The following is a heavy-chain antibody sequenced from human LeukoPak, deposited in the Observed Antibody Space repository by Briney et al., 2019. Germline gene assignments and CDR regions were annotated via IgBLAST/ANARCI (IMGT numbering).Heavy chain of an antibody. J-gene: IGHJ3*02. CDR2: IYYSGST. D-gene: IGHD3-22*01. CDR1: GGSFSSSSYY. V-gene: IGHV4-39*07. Sequence: SETLSLTCTVSGGSFSSSSYYWGWIRQPPGKGLEWIGSIYYSGSTFYNPSLKRRVTISVDTSKNQFSLKLSSVTAADTAVYYCAREAGYYYDSSGYYPDAFDIWGQGTMVTVSS. CDR3: AREAGYYYDSSGYYPDAFDI.